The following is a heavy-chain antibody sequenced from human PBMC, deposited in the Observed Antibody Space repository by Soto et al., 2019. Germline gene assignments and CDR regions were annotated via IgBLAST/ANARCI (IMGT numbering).Heavy chain of an antibody. CDR2: IDPRDSYI. CDR3: SRSLGSGPGGGDY. D-gene: IGHD6-19*01. Sequence: PGESLKISCKGSGYNFANYWIGWVRQMPGKGLEWMGRIDPRDSYINYSPSFQGHVTISADKSISTAYLQWTSLKASDTAMYYCSRSLGSGPGGGDYWGQGTLVTVSS. CDR1: GYNFANYW. V-gene: IGHV5-10-1*01. J-gene: IGHJ4*02.